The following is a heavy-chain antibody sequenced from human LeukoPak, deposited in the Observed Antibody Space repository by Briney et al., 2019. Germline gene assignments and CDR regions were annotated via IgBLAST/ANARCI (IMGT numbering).Heavy chain of an antibody. CDR3: ARGGTDFWSGLDY. Sequence: ASVTVSFKASGYTFTTYGINWVRQAPGQGLEWMGWISVYNGNTNYAQKLQGRVTLTTDTSTSTAYMELRSLRSDDTAVYYCARGGTDFWSGLDYWGQGTVVTVSS. J-gene: IGHJ4*02. D-gene: IGHD3-3*01. CDR1: GYTFTTYG. V-gene: IGHV1-18*01. CDR2: ISVYNGNT.